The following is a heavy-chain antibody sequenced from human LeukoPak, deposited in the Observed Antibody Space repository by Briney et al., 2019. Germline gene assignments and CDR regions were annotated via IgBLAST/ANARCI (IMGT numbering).Heavy chain of an antibody. J-gene: IGHJ6*02. D-gene: IGHD4-23*01. CDR3: ANQLRRINYYYYYGMDV. CDR1: GFTFSSYG. CDR2: ISYDGSNK. Sequence: GGSLRLSCAASGFTFSSYGMHWVRQAPGKGLEWVAVISYDGSNKYYADSVKGRFTISRDNSKNTLYLQMNSLRAEDTAAYYCANQLRRINYYYYYGMDVWGQGTTVTVSS. V-gene: IGHV3-30*18.